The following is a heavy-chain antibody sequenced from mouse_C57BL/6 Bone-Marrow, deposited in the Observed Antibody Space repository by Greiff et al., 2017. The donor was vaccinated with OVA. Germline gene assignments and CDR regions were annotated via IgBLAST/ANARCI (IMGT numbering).Heavy chain of an antibody. V-gene: IGHV1-5*01. CDR1: GYTFTSYW. Sequence: EVQLQQSGTVLARPGASVKMSCKTSGYTFTSYWMHWVKQRPGQGLEWIGAIYPGNSDTSYNQKFKGKAKLTAVTATSTAYMELSSLTNEDAAIYSCTRNRIYYSNYSWYFDVWGTGTTVTVSS. CDR2: IYPGNSDT. CDR3: TRNRIYYSNYSWYFDV. J-gene: IGHJ1*03. D-gene: IGHD2-5*01.